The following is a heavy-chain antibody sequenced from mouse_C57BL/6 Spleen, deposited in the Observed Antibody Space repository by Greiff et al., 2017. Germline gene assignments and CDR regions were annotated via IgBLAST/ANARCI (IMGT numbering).Heavy chain of an antibody. J-gene: IGHJ4*01. Sequence: QVQLQQPGAELVKPGASVKLSCKASGYTFTSYWMHWVKQRPGQGLEWIGMIHPNSGSTNYNEKFKSKATLTVDKSSSTAYMQLSSLTSEDAAVXYCARPITTVVGDYAMDYWGQGTSVTVSS. V-gene: IGHV1-64*01. CDR1: GYTFTSYW. CDR3: ARPITTVVGDYAMDY. D-gene: IGHD1-1*01. CDR2: IHPNSGST.